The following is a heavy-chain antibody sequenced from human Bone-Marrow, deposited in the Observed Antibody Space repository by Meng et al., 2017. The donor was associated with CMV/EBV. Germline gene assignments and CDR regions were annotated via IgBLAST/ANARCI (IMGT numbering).Heavy chain of an antibody. CDR2: IYYSGST. Sequence: GSLRLSCTVSGGSISSYYWSWIRQPPGKGLEWIGYIYYSGSTNYNPSLKSRVTISVDTSKNQFSLKLSSVTAADTAVYYCASNGYNGGYWGQGTLVTVSS. V-gene: IGHV4-59*08. J-gene: IGHJ4*02. D-gene: IGHD5-24*01. CDR3: ASNGYNGGY. CDR1: GGSISSYY.